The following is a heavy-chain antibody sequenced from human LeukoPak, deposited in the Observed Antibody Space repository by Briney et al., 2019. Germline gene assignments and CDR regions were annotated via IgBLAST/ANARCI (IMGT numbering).Heavy chain of an antibody. CDR3: AKEGRGGFDI. CDR2: IGYDGSKI. Sequence: GGSLRLSCAASGFSFSRSGMHWVRQAPGKGLEWVTFIGYDGSKIYYADSVKGRFTISRDNSKNTLYLQMNSLRAEDTAVYYCAKEGRGGFDIWGQGTMVTVSS. D-gene: IGHD3-16*01. J-gene: IGHJ3*02. V-gene: IGHV3-30*02. CDR1: GFSFSRSG.